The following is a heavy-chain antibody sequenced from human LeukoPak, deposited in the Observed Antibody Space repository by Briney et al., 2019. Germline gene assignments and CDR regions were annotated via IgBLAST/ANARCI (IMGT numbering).Heavy chain of an antibody. CDR2: ISHRGST. J-gene: IGHJ4*02. CDR3: ARAPPWALEY. CDR1: GGSISTNPYW. V-gene: IGHV4-4*02. Sequence: PSETLSLTCTVSGGSISTNPYWWTWVRQPPGKGLEWIGEISHRGSTKYNPSLRSRVTISADESKNQFSLTFSPVTAADTAVYFCARAPPWALEYWGPGNLATVSS. D-gene: IGHD7-27*01.